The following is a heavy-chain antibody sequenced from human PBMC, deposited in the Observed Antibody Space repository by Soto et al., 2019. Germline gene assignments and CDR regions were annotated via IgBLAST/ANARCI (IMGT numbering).Heavy chain of an antibody. CDR3: ARSSHKESWFDP. J-gene: IGHJ5*02. CDR1: NGSISNFY. CDR2: IHGSGSA. D-gene: IGHD6-13*01. Sequence: QAQLQESGPGLVKPSETLSLTCTVTNGSISNFYWNWIRQSAGKGLEWIGRIHGSGSATYNPSLRSRVTMSVDTSKNQFSLKVNSVTGADTAVYYCARSSHKESWFDPWGQGTLVTVSS. V-gene: IGHV4-4*07.